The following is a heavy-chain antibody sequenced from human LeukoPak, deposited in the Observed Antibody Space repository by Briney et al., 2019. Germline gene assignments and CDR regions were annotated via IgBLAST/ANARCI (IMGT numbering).Heavy chain of an antibody. V-gene: IGHV6-1*01. D-gene: IGHD1-26*01. J-gene: IGHJ5*02. Sequence: SQTLSLTCAISGDTISNNTAAWNWIRQSPSRGLGWLGRTYYRSRWYHDYAVSVESRITVNPDTSQNQFSLHLNSVTPEDTAVYYCARVPVGATAWFDPWGQGTLVTVSS. CDR1: GDTISNNTAA. CDR3: ARVPVGATAWFDP. CDR2: TYYRSRWYH.